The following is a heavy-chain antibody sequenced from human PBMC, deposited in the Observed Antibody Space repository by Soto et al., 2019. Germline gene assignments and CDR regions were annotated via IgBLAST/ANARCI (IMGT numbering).Heavy chain of an antibody. D-gene: IGHD3-3*01. CDR1: GYTFTSYG. CDR2: ISAYNGNT. CDR3: ARDFYYDFWSGHRNYYYMDV. Sequence: QVQLVQSGAEVKKPGASVKVSCKASGYTFTSYGISWVRQAPGQGLEWMGWISAYNGNTNYAQKLQGRVTMTTDTSTSTAYMELRSLRSDDTAVYYCARDFYYDFWSGHRNYYYMDVWGKGTTGTVSS. V-gene: IGHV1-18*01. J-gene: IGHJ6*03.